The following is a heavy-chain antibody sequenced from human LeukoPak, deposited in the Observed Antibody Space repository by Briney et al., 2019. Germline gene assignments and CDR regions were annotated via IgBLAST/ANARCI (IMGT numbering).Heavy chain of an antibody. D-gene: IGHD6-19*01. Sequence: GASVKVSCKASGYTFTSYDINWVRQATGQGLEWMGWMNPNSGNTGYAQKFQGRVTMTRNTSISTAYMELSSLRSEDTAVYYCARDCDIAVAGFDYFDYWGQGTLVTVSP. J-gene: IGHJ4*02. CDR1: GYTFTSYD. V-gene: IGHV1-8*01. CDR3: ARDCDIAVAGFDYFDY. CDR2: MNPNSGNT.